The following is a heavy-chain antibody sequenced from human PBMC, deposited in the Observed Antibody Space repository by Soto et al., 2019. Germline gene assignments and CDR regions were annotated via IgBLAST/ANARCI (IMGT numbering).Heavy chain of an antibody. V-gene: IGHV4-34*01. CDR1: GGSFSGYF. D-gene: IGHD1-1*01. Sequence: SETMSLTCTVSGGSFSGYFWTWIRQPPGKGLEWLAEINHSGITNYNPSVESRVSMSVDTSKNQFSLRLYSVTAADTAVYYCVRGPYNYNSRYFDYWGQGTLVTVSS. CDR3: VRGPYNYNSRYFDY. CDR2: INHSGIT. J-gene: IGHJ4*02.